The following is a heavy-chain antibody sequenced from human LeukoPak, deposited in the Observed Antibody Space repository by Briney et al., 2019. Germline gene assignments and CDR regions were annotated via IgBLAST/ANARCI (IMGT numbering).Heavy chain of an antibody. CDR1: GGSISSYY. D-gene: IGHD3-16*01. J-gene: IGHJ4*02. V-gene: IGHV4-59*08. CDR3: ARHSWFGDFDY. Sequence: SETLSLTCTVSGGSISSYYWSWIRQPPGKGLEWIGYIYYSGSTNYNPSLKSRVTISVDTSKNQFSLKLSSVTAADTAVYYCARHSWFGDFDYWGQGTLVTVSS. CDR2: IYYSGST.